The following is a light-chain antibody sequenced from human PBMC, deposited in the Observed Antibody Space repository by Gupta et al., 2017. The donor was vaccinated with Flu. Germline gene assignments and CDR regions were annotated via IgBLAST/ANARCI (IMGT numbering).Light chain of an antibody. J-gene: IGKJ5*01. CDR2: GAS. V-gene: IGKV1-16*01. CDR3: QQYNVYPRT. CDR1: QAIGPS. Sequence: DVQLTQSPSSLSASIGDSVTIPCRASQAIGPSVAWFHQAPGKAPKSLISGASNLQSGVPSRFSGRRAGTDFSLTIRSLQPEDFATYYCQQYNVYPRTFGQGTRVDIQ.